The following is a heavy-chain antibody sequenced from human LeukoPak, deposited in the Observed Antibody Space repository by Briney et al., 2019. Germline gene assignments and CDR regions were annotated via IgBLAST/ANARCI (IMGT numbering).Heavy chain of an antibody. CDR2: ISGSGGST. J-gene: IGHJ5*02. V-gene: IGHV3-23*01. D-gene: IGHD3-22*01. Sequence: PGGSLRLSCAASGFTFSSYGMSWVRQAPGKGLEWVSAISGSGGSTYYADSVKGRFTISRDNSKNTLYLQMNSLRAEDTAVYYCAKDPYYYDSSGYYGWYNWFDPWGQGTLVTVSS. CDR3: AKDPYYYDSSGYYGWYNWFDP. CDR1: GFTFSSYG.